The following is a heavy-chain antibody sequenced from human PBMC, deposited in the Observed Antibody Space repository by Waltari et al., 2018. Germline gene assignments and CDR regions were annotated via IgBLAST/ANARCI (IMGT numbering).Heavy chain of an antibody. Sequence: QVQLQESGPGLVKPSETLTVTCSVSYFSINKGYFWGWIRQPPHKGLEWIGSVFRDGKSYYNRSLESRAAISVDTSRDQFTLRLKSATAADTAIYYCVREPGIALAGPTYYFDYWGQGILVTVSS. CDR3: VREPGIALAGPTYYFDY. CDR1: YFSINKGYF. D-gene: IGHD6-19*01. CDR2: VFRDGKS. J-gene: IGHJ4*02. V-gene: IGHV4-38-2*02.